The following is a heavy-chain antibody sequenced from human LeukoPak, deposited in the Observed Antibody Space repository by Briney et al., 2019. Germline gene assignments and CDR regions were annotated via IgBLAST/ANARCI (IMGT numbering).Heavy chain of an antibody. J-gene: IGHJ4*02. V-gene: IGHV3-21*01. CDR1: GFTFSSYT. D-gene: IGHD6-6*01. Sequence: KPGGSLGLSCAASGFTFSSYTINWVRQAPGKGLEWVSSIVTGRDVNYADSVKGRFTISGDSAKNSLYLQMNSLRAEDAAVYYCARGAGSSSSPFDYWGQGTLVTVSS. CDR2: IVTGRDV. CDR3: ARGAGSSSSPFDY.